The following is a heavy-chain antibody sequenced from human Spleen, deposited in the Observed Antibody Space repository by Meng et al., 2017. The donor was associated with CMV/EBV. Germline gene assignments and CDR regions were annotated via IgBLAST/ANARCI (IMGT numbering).Heavy chain of an antibody. CDR1: GGSISSSSYY. V-gene: IGHV4-39*07. D-gene: IGHD6-13*01. CDR2: IYYSGST. Sequence: GSLRLSCTVSGGSISSSSYYWGWIRQPPGKGLEWIGSIYYSGSTYYNPSLKSRVTISVDTSKNQFSLKLSSVTAADTAVYYCARGSQGSSWFDPWGQGTLVTVSS. CDR3: ARGSQGSSWFDP. J-gene: IGHJ5*02.